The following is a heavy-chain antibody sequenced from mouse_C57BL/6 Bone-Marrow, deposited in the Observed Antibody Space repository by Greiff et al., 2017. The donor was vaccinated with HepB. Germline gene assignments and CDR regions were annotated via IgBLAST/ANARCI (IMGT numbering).Heavy chain of an antibody. D-gene: IGHD1-1*01. CDR2: INPSSGYT. CDR1: GYTFTSYT. V-gene: IGHV1-4*01. CDR3: ARFRGSSYFDY. J-gene: IGHJ2*01. Sequence: VKLVESGAELARPGASVKMSCKASGYTFTSYTMHWVKQRPGQGLEWIGYINPSSGYTKYNQKFKDKATLTADKSSSTAYMQLSSLTSEDSAVYYCARFRGSSYFDYWGQGTTLTVSS.